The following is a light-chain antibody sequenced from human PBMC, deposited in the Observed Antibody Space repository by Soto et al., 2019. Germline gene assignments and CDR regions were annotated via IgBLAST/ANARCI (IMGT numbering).Light chain of an antibody. CDR3: QPYAGSPLT. V-gene: IGKV3-20*01. CDR1: QSVNSNY. Sequence: EIVLTQSPGTLSLSPGERATLSCRASQSVNSNYLAWYQQRPGQAPRLLIYGASNRAAGTPDRFSGSGSGTDCTLTISSLEPEDFAVYYCQPYAGSPLTFGPGTKVEIK. CDR2: GAS. J-gene: IGKJ1*01.